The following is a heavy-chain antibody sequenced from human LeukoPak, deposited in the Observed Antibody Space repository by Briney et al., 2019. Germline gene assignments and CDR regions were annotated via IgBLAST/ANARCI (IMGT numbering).Heavy chain of an antibody. CDR2: IGGSANDT. D-gene: IGHD3-9*01. CDR3: ARDRKEDILTGFTDY. CDR1: GFSFSLHS. J-gene: IGHJ4*02. V-gene: IGHV3-23*01. Sequence: GGSLRLSCAASGFSFSLHSMTWVRQAPGKGLEWVSAIGGSANDTYYADSVKGRFTISRDNSKNTLYLQMNSLRAEDTAVYYCARDRKEDILTGFTDYWGQGTLVTVSS.